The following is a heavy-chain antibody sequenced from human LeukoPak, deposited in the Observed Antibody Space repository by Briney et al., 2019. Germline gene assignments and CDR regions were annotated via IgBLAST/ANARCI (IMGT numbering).Heavy chain of an antibody. CDR1: GYSLSELT. CDR2: FDPGMAET. Sequence: ASVKVSCTVSGYSLSELTMHWVRHAPGKGLEWMGGFDPGMAETIYAEKFQGRITMTEDTSTDTAYMELSSLRSEDTAVYYCAPGHEYGLLDYWGQGTLVTVSS. D-gene: IGHD4-17*01. CDR3: APGHEYGLLDY. J-gene: IGHJ4*02. V-gene: IGHV1-24*01.